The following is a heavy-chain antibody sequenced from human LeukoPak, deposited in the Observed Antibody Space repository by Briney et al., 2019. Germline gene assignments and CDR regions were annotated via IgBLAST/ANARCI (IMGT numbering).Heavy chain of an antibody. J-gene: IGHJ4*02. CDR3: AREGSYGDLLPQYFDY. CDR2: ISTSSSYI. CDR1: GFTFSGST. D-gene: IGHD4-17*01. Sequence: GGSLRLSCAASGFTFSGSTMNWVRQAPGKGLEWVSFISTSSSYIYYADSVKGRFTISRDNAKNSLYLQMNSLRAEDTAVYYCAREGSYGDLLPQYFDYWGQGTLVTVSS. V-gene: IGHV3-21*01.